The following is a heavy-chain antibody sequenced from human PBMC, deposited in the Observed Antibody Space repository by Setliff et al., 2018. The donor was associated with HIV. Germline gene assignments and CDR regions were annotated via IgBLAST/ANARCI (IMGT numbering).Heavy chain of an antibody. J-gene: IGHJ5*02. CDR1: GYSFINYG. CDR2: ISAFTGHT. V-gene: IGHV1-18*01. D-gene: IGHD3-9*01. CDR3: ARARLQGIVTAVGPRDNCLDP. Sequence: GASVKVSCKASGYSFINYGISWVRQAPGQGFEWMGWISAFTGHTDYAPRFLGRVTLTTDTSTSTACMELRRLSSDDTAVYFCARARLQGIVTAVGPRDNCLDPWGHGTRVTVSS.